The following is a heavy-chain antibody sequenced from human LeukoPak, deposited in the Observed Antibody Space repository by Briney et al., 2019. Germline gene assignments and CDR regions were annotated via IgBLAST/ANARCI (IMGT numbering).Heavy chain of an antibody. CDR3: ARRAGDYSHPYDY. CDR2: IYSGGNT. D-gene: IGHD3-22*01. V-gene: IGHV3-53*01. CDR1: GFTVSSNS. Sequence: GGSLRLSCTVSGFTVSSNSMSWVRQAPGKGLEWVSFIYSGGNTHYSDSVKGRFTISRDNSKNTVHLQMNSLRAEDTAMYYCARRAGDYSHPYDYWGQGTLVTVSS. J-gene: IGHJ4*02.